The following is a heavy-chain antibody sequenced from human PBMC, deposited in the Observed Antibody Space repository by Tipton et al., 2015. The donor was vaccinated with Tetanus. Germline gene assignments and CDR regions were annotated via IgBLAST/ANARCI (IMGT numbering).Heavy chain of an antibody. Sequence: SLRLSCATSGLSFSGYGLHWLRQAPGKGLEWVALVAYDGNNKYYADSVKGRFTISRDNSKDTLYLQMNSLRPEDTAVYYCARDGFYYGSGSHYRAFWGQGTLVTVSP. V-gene: IGHV3-30-3*01. CDR3: ARDGFYYGSGSHYRAF. CDR2: VAYDGNNK. CDR1: GLSFSGYG. D-gene: IGHD3-10*01. J-gene: IGHJ4*02.